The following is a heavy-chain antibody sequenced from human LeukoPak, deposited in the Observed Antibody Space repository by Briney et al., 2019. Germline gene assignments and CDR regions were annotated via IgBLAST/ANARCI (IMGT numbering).Heavy chain of an antibody. CDR2: INPNSGGT. Sequence: ASVKVSCKASGYTFTGYYMHWVRQAPGQGLEWMGWINPNSGGTNYAQKFQGRVTMTRDTSISTAYMELSRLRSDDTAVYYCAGSSGYLTQIDYWGQGTLVTVSS. CDR3: AGSSGYLTQIDY. J-gene: IGHJ4*02. V-gene: IGHV1-2*02. CDR1: GYTFTGYY. D-gene: IGHD3-22*01.